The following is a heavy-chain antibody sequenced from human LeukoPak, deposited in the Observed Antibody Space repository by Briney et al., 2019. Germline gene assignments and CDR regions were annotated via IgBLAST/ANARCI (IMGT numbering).Heavy chain of an antibody. CDR3: ARDPLITTNYGDYVGSFDY. CDR1: GGTFSSYA. CDR2: IIPILGIA. D-gene: IGHD4-17*01. Sequence: GASVKVSCKASGGTFSSYAVSWVRLAPGQGLEWMGRIIPILGIANYAQKFQGRVTITADKSTSTAYMELSSLRSEDTAVYYCARDPLITTNYGDYVGSFDYWGQGTLVTVSS. J-gene: IGHJ4*02. V-gene: IGHV1-69*04.